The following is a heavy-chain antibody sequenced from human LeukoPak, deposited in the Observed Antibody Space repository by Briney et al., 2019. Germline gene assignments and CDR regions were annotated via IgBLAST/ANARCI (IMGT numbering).Heavy chain of an antibody. CDR2: ISSSSSYI. D-gene: IGHD6-19*01. J-gene: IGHJ4*02. CDR1: GFTLSSYS. V-gene: IGHV3-21*01. Sequence: GGSLRLSCAASGFTLSSYSMNWVRQAPGKGLEWVSSISSSSSYIYYADSVKGRFTISRDNAKNSLYLQMNSLRAEDTAVYYCARDPYSTGIAVAGHDYWGQGTLVTVSS. CDR3: ARDPYSTGIAVAGHDY.